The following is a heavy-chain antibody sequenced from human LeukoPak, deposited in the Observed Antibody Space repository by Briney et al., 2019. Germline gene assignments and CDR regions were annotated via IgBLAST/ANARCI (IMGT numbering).Heavy chain of an antibody. Sequence: GGSLRLSCAASGFTFSSYAMHWVRQAPGKGLEWVAVISYDGSNKNYADSVKGRFTISRDNSKNTLYLQMNSLRAEDTAMYYCARERDNSGPFDYWGQGTLVTVSS. V-gene: IGHV3-30*14. CDR3: ARERDNSGPFDY. CDR2: ISYDGSNK. J-gene: IGHJ4*02. D-gene: IGHD7-27*01. CDR1: GFTFSSYA.